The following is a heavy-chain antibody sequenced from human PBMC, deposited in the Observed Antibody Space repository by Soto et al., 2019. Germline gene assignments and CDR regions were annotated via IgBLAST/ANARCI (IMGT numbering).Heavy chain of an antibody. D-gene: IGHD4-17*01. CDR3: SREIYYGDYLYYFDY. J-gene: IGHJ4*02. Sequence: PGGSLRLSCAASGFTFSDYYMSWIRQAPGKGLEWVAYISSSGSTIYYADSVKGRFTISRDNAKNSLYLQMNSLRAEDTAVYYCSREIYYGDYLYYFDYWGQGTLVTVSS. CDR2: ISSSGSTI. V-gene: IGHV3-11*01. CDR1: GFTFSDYY.